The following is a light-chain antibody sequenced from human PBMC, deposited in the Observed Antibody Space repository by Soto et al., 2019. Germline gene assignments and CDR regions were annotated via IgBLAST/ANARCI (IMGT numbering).Light chain of an antibody. CDR2: GAS. Sequence: EIVLTQSPGTLSLSPGERATLSCRASQSVSSSYLAWYQQKPGQAPRLLIYGASSRATAIPDRFSGSGSGTDFTLTISRLAPEDFAVSYCQQYGSPPPTLGQGTKVEIK. CDR3: QQYGSPPPT. CDR1: QSVSSSY. V-gene: IGKV3-20*01. J-gene: IGKJ1*01.